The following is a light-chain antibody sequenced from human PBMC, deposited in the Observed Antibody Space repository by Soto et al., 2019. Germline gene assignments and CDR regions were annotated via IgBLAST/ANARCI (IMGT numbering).Light chain of an antibody. V-gene: IGLV2-11*01. J-gene: IGLJ1*01. CDR1: SSDVGGYNY. CDR3: CSYAGRYTYV. CDR2: DVS. Sequence: ALTQPRSVSGSPGQSVSISCTGTSSDVGGYNYVSWYQQHPGKAPKVIIYDVSKRPSGVPDRFSGSKSGNTASLTISGLQSEDEADYYCCSYAGRYTYVFGTGTKVTVL.